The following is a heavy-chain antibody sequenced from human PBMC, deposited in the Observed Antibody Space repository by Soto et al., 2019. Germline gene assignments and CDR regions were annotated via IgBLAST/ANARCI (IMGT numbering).Heavy chain of an antibody. CDR2: VSGTGSP. CDR3: ARDRTHRHYYGSGSYYTTYYGMDV. V-gene: IGHV4-4*07. J-gene: IGHJ6*02. Sequence: SETLSLTCTVSGASMTNYHWNWVRQSAGGGLEYIGRVSGTGSPDYNPSLKSRVTVSLDWSETQFSLKLTSVTAADTAVYYCARDRTHRHYYGSGSYYTTYYGMDVWGQGTTVT. D-gene: IGHD3-10*01. CDR1: GASMTNYH.